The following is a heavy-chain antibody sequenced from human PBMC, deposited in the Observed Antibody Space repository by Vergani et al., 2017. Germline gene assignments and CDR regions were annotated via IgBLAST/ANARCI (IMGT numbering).Heavy chain of an antibody. D-gene: IGHD3-9*01. Sequence: VQLLESGGSLKQPGGSVRLSCAASGFTFSTYAMHWVRQAPGKGLEWVAFIRYDGSNKYYADSVKGRFTISRDNSKNTLYLQMNSLRAEDTAVYYCAKDLDDILTGPFDYWGQGTLVTVSS. V-gene: IGHV3-30*02. CDR1: GFTFSTYA. CDR2: IRYDGSNK. CDR3: AKDLDDILTGPFDY. J-gene: IGHJ4*02.